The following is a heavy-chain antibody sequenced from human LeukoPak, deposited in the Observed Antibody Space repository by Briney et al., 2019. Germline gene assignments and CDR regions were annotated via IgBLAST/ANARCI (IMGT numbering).Heavy chain of an antibody. CDR1: GFTFTNYA. CDR3: AKSVSGSYVNGMDV. CDR2: ISYDGSNK. V-gene: IGHV3-30*18. D-gene: IGHD3-10*01. Sequence: GGSLRLSCAASGFTFTNYAIHWVRQAPGKGLEWVAAISYDGSNKYYGDPVRGRFTISRDNSKNTLYLQMNSLRAEDTAVYYCAKSVSGSYVNGMDVWGRGTTVIVSS. J-gene: IGHJ6*02.